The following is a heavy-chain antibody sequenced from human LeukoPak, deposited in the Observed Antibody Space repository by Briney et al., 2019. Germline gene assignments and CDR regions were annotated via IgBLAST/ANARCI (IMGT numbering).Heavy chain of an antibody. Sequence: PGESLKISCKGSGYSFTSYWIGWVRQMPGKGLEWMGIIYPGDSDTRYSPSFQGQVTISADKSISTAYLQRSSLKASDTAMYYCARHRAPYYDYVWGSYHQNWFEPWGQGTLVTVSS. J-gene: IGHJ5*02. D-gene: IGHD3-16*02. CDR3: ARHRAPYYDYVWGSYHQNWFEP. V-gene: IGHV5-51*01. CDR2: IYPGDSDT. CDR1: GYSFTSYW.